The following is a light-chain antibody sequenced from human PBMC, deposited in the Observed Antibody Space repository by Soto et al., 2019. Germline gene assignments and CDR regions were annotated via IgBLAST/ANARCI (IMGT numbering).Light chain of an antibody. CDR3: QQYYGWPTIT. CDR1: ERVRSN. Sequence: EIVMTQSPATLSVPPGDRATHSCRASERVRSNLAWYQQKPGQAPRLLIYGASIRAADIPARFSGSGSGTEFTLTISTLQSEDFAVYYCQQYYGWPTITFDQGTRLE. V-gene: IGKV3-15*01. CDR2: GAS. J-gene: IGKJ5*01.